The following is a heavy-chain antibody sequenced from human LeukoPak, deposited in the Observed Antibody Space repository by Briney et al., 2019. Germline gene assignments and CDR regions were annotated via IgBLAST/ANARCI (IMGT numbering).Heavy chain of an antibody. CDR3: ARGTKVDTPFGY. CDR1: GGTFSSYA. V-gene: IGHV1-69*04. Sequence: GASVKVSCKASGGTFSSYAISWVRQAPGQGLEWMGRIIPIFGIANYAQKFQGRVTITADKSTSTAYMELSSLRSEDTAVYYCARGTKVDTPFGYWGQGTLVTVSS. J-gene: IGHJ4*02. CDR2: IIPIFGIA. D-gene: IGHD5-18*01.